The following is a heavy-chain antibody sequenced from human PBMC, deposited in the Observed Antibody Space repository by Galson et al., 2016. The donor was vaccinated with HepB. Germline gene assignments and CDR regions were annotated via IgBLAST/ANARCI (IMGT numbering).Heavy chain of an antibody. CDR2: IWHDGSYK. CDR3: AREGTNIAVAATAFDY. Sequence: SLRLSCAASGFIFSSFGMHWVRQAPGKGLEWVALIWHDGSYKNYADSVKGRFTISRDNSKNALSLQMNSLRAEDTAVYYCAREGTNIAVAATAFDYWGQGTLVTVSS. J-gene: IGHJ4*02. D-gene: IGHD6-19*01. CDR1: GFIFSSFG. V-gene: IGHV3-33*01.